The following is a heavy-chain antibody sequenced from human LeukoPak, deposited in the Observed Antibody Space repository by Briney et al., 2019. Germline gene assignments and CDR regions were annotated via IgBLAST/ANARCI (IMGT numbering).Heavy chain of an antibody. Sequence: GGSRRLSCAASGFTFSRYWRSWFRQAPGKGLEWVANINQDGSVRKYVDSVKGRFTVSRDNAEKSLYLQMNSLRPEDTAVYYCASPYESSGYPRGPDYWSQGTLVTVSS. V-gene: IGHV3-7*01. CDR1: GFTFSRYW. CDR2: INQDGSVR. CDR3: ASPYESSGYPRGPDY. D-gene: IGHD3-22*01. J-gene: IGHJ4*02.